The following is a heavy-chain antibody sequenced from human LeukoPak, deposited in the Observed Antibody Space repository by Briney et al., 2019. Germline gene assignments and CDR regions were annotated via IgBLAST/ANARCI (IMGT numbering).Heavy chain of an antibody. J-gene: IGHJ5*02. D-gene: IGHD6-19*01. CDR1: GFTFSNYM. CDR3: AKGSSGWYGDWFDP. V-gene: IGHV3-74*01. Sequence: GGSLRLSCAASGFTFSNYMMHWVRQAPGKGLVWVSRIKSDGITITYADSVKGRFTISRDNAKNTLYLQMNSLRAEDTALYYCAKGSSGWYGDWFDPWGQGTLVTVSS. CDR2: IKSDGITI.